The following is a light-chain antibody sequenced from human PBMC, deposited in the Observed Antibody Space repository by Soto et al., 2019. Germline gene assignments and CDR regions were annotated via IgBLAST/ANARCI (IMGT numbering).Light chain of an antibody. V-gene: IGKV3-15*01. CDR2: GAS. Sequence: EIVMTQSPATLSVSPGERASLSCRASQSVSRNLAWYQQKPGQAPRHLIYGASTRATGIPARFSGSGSGTKFTLTISSLQSQDFAVYYCQQYNNWPPLTFGGGTKVEIK. CDR3: QQYNNWPPLT. CDR1: QSVSRN. J-gene: IGKJ4*01.